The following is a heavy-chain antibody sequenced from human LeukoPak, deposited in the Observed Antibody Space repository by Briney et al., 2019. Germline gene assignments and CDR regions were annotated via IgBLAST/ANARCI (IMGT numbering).Heavy chain of an antibody. CDR1: GGSFSGYY. J-gene: IGHJ4*02. Sequence: TSETLSLTCAVYGGSFSGYYWSWIRQPPGKGLEWIGEINHSGSTNYNPSLKSRVTISVDTSKNQFSLKLSSVTAADTAVYYCARVAGGAAAGNFHYWRQATMVTASS. CDR2: INHSGST. CDR3: ARVAGGAAAGNFHY. D-gene: IGHD6-13*01. V-gene: IGHV4-34*01.